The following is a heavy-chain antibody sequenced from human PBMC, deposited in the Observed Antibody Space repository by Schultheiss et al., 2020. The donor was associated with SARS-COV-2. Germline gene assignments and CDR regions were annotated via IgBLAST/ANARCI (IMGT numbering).Heavy chain of an antibody. CDR1: GGSISSSSYY. Sequence: GSLRLSCTVSGGSISSSSYYWGWIRQPPGKGLEWIGSIYYSGSTYYNPSLKSRVTISVDTSKNQFSLKLSSVTAADTAVYYCARARLWFGELHYDYWGQGTLVTVSS. CDR2: IYYSGST. J-gene: IGHJ4*02. D-gene: IGHD3-10*01. V-gene: IGHV4-39*07. CDR3: ARARLWFGELHYDY.